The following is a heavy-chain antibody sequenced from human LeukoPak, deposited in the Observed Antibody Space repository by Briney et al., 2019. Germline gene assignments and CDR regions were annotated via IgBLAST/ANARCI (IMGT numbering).Heavy chain of an antibody. CDR2: ISAVNGDT. CDR1: GYTFSDRG. V-gene: IGHV1-18*01. CDR3: LRDISTAAFDS. J-gene: IGHJ5*01. Sequence: EASVKVSCQASGYTFSDRGIIWVRQAPGQGLEWVGWISAVNGDTKSARSVQGRLALTTDITTNTAFMELRSLRSDDTALYFCLRDISTAAFDSWGQGTLITVSS. D-gene: IGHD6-13*01.